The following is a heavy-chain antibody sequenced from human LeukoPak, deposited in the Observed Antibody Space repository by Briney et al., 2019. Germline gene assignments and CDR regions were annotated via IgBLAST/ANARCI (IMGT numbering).Heavy chain of an antibody. Sequence: KPSGTLSLTCAVSGGSISSSNWWSWVRQPPGKGLEWIGSIYYSGSTYYNPSLKSRVTISIDTSKNQVSLKLSSVTAADTAVYYCARYQSSGWMDDYWGQGTLVTVSS. CDR3: ARYQSSGWMDDY. D-gene: IGHD6-19*01. CDR1: GGSISSSNW. J-gene: IGHJ4*02. V-gene: IGHV4-4*02. CDR2: IYYSGST.